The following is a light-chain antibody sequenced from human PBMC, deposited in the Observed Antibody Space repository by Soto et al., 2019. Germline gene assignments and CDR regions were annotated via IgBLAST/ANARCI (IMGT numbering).Light chain of an antibody. V-gene: IGLV2-14*03. CDR1: SSDVGDDDY. CDR3: SSPTTTTLVV. CDR2: DVS. J-gene: IGLJ2*01. Sequence: QSVLTQPASVSGSPGQSITISCTGTSSDVGDDDYVSWYQQHPGKAPKLMIHDVSKRPSGVSNRFSGSKSGNTASLTISGLQAEDEADYYCSSPTTTTLVVFGGGTQLTVL.